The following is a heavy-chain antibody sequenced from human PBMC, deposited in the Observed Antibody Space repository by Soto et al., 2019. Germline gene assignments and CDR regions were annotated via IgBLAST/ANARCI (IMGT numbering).Heavy chain of an antibody. CDR1: GYTFTSYG. CDR3: ARDLEDTAMVTGGDYYYYGMNV. CDR2: ISAYNGNT. D-gene: IGHD5-18*01. V-gene: IGHV1-18*01. J-gene: IGHJ6*02. Sequence: GASVKVSCKASGYTFTSYGISWVRQAPGQGLEWMGWISAYNGNTNYAQKLQGRVTMTTDTSTSTAYMELRSLRSDDTAVYYCARDLEDTAMVTGGDYYYYGMNVWGQGTTVTVSS.